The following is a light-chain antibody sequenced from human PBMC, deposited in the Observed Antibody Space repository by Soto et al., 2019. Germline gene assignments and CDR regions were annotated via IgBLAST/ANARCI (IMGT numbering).Light chain of an antibody. CDR1: QSIRSN. CDR2: GAS. J-gene: IGKJ1*01. V-gene: IGKV3-15*01. CDR3: QQYDKWPRT. Sequence: EIVLTQCPVSLSLSPGERATLSCRASQSIRSNYLVWYQQKPGQAPRLLIYGASTRATGVPARFSGSGSGTEFTLTISNLQSEDFAVYHCQQYDKWPRTFGQGTKVDI.